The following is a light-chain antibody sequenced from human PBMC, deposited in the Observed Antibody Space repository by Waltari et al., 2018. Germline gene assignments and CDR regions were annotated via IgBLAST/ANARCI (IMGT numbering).Light chain of an antibody. V-gene: IGLV2-23*02. Sequence: QSALTQPASVSGSPGQSITISCTGASSDVGSYKLWSWYRQHPGKAPKLVIYEVNRRPSGVSHRFSGSKSGNTASLTISGLQTEDEADYFCCSYAGSSTYVFGTGTKVTVL. CDR3: CSYAGSSTYV. J-gene: IGLJ1*01. CDR1: SSDVGSYKL. CDR2: EVN.